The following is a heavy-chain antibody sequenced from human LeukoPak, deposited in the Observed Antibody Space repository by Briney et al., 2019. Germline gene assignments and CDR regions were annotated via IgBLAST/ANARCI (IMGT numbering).Heavy chain of an antibody. J-gene: IGHJ4*02. V-gene: IGHV4-39*07. Sequence: EPSETLSLTCTVSGGSISTSSYYWGWIRQPPGKGLEWIGSMYHSGSTYYNPSLKSRVTISVDTSKNQFSLKLSSVTVADTAVYYCARGRGYNYNLYYFDYWGQGTLVTVSS. CDR2: MYHSGST. D-gene: IGHD5-24*01. CDR1: GGSISTSSYY. CDR3: ARGRGYNYNLYYFDY.